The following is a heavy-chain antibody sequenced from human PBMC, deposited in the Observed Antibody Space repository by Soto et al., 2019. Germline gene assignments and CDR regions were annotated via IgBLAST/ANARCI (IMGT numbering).Heavy chain of an antibody. CDR2: IYYSGST. J-gene: IGHJ4*02. Sequence: SETLSLTCTVSGGSISSYYWSWIRQPPGKGLEWIGYIYYSGSTNYNPSLKSRVTISVDTSKNQFSLKLSSVTAADTAVYYCASAGSRYSYGYYFDYWGQGTLVTVSS. V-gene: IGHV4-59*08. CDR3: ASAGSRYSYGYYFDY. CDR1: GGSISSYY. D-gene: IGHD5-18*01.